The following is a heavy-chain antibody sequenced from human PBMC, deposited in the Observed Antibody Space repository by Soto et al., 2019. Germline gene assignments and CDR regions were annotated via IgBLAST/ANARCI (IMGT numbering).Heavy chain of an antibody. J-gene: IGHJ5*02. CDR1: GYTFTNYG. CDR2: ISGYNGNT. CDR3: ARGVGSGSYYNQYNWFDP. V-gene: IGHV1-18*01. Sequence: ASVKVSCKASGYTFTNYGITWVRQAPGQGLEWMGWISGYNGNTKNAQKLQGRVTMTTDTSTSTAYMELRSLRSDDTAVYYCARGVGSGSYYNQYNWFDPWGQGTLVTVS. D-gene: IGHD3-10*01.